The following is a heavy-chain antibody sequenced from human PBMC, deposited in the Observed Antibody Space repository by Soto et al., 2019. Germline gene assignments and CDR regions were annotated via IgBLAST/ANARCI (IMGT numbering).Heavy chain of an antibody. Sequence: PSETLSLTCIVSAESISSSSYYWGWIRQPPGKGLEWIGSIYHSGRTYYNPSLKSRVSISIDTSKNQFSLKLSSVTAADTALYYCARQRTTVVTQAYFDYWGQGALVTVSS. D-gene: IGHD2-21*02. V-gene: IGHV4-39*01. J-gene: IGHJ4*02. CDR3: ARQRTTVVTQAYFDY. CDR1: AESISSSSYY. CDR2: IYHSGRT.